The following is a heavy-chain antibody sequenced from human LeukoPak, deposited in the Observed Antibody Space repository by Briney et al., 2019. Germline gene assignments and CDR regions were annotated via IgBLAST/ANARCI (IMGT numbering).Heavy chain of an antibody. Sequence: GGSLRPSFAASGFSISDAWMSWVRQAPGKGREWVGRIKSESSGATTHYAAPVKGRFTISRDDSKNTLHLQLNSLKTDDTAVYYCTLIKGWGSGTYYLDYWGQGSLVTVSS. CDR3: TLIKGWGSGTYYLDY. CDR1: GFSISDAW. D-gene: IGHD3-10*01. V-gene: IGHV3-15*01. J-gene: IGHJ4*02. CDR2: IKSESSGATT.